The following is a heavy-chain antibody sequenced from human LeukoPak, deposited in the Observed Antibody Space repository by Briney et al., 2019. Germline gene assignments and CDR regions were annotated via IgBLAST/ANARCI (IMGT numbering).Heavy chain of an antibody. CDR3: ARARGIAVALSYFDY. V-gene: IGHV3-7*03. CDR2: IKQDGSEK. J-gene: IGHJ4*02. Sequence: GGSLRLSCAASGFTFSSYEMNWVRQAPGKGLEWVANIKQDGSEKYYVDSVKGRFTISRDNAKNSLYPQMNSLRAEDTAFYYCARARGIAVALSYFDYWGQGTLVTVSS. CDR1: GFTFSSYE. D-gene: IGHD6-19*01.